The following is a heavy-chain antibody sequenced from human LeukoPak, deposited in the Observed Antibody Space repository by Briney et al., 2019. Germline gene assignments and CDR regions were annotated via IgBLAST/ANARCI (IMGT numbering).Heavy chain of an antibody. CDR3: ARDLRIQPVRYYMDV. CDR1: GHTFTSYY. Sequence: ASVKVSCKASGHTFTSYYMHWVRQAPGQGLEWMGIINPSDGSTSYAQKFQGRVTMTRDTSTSTVYMELSSLRPEDTAVYYCARDLRIQPVRYYMDVWGKGTTVTVSS. D-gene: IGHD5-18*01. CDR2: INPSDGST. V-gene: IGHV1-46*01. J-gene: IGHJ6*03.